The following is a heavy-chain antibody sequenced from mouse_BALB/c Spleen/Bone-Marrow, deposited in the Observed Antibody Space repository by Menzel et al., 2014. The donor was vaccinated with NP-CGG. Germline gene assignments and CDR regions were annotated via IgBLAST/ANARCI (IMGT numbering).Heavy chain of an antibody. Sequence: EVQVVESGGSLVQPGGSLRLSCATSGFTFTDYYMNWVRQPPGKALEWLGFIRNKANGYTTEYSASVKSRFTISRDNSQNILYLQMNTLRADDSATYYCARDKGCVFFDYWGQGTTLTVSS. J-gene: IGHJ2*01. CDR2: IRNKANGYTT. CDR3: ARDKGCVFFDY. CDR1: GFTFTDYY. V-gene: IGHV7-3*02.